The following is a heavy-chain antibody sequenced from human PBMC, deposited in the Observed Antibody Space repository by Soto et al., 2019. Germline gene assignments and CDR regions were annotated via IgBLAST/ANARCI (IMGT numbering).Heavy chain of an antibody. D-gene: IGHD6-19*01. CDR1: GGSISSSSYH. V-gene: IGHV4-39*01. Sequence: SETLSLTCTVPGGSISSSSYHWGWIRQPPGKGLEWIGSIYYSGSTYYNPSLKSRVTISVGTSKNQFSLKLSSVTAADTAVYYCASNSGWYGIVDYWGQGTLVTVSS. J-gene: IGHJ4*02. CDR3: ASNSGWYGIVDY. CDR2: IYYSGST.